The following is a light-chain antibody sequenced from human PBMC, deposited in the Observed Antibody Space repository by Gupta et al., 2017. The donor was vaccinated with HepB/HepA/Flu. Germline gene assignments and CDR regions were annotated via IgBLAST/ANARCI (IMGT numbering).Light chain of an antibody. CDR1: QSVSSTF. V-gene: IGKV3-20*01. CDR3: QQHGSWPRFT. J-gene: IGKJ3*01. CDR2: GAS. Sequence: EIVLTQSPGTLSLSPGERATLSCRASQSVSSTFLAWYQQKPGQAPRLLIYGASSRDTGIPDRFSGSGYGTDLTLTISRREPEDFAVYYCQQHGSWPRFTFGHGTKVDIK.